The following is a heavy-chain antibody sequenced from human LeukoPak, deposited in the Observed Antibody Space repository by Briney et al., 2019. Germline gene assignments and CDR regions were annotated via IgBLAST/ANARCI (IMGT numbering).Heavy chain of an antibody. J-gene: IGHJ5*02. CDR3: VKGGYDYGDPPIDP. V-gene: IGHV3-64D*06. Sequence: GGSLRLSCSASGFTFSSYAMHWVRQAPGKGLEYVSAISSNGGSTYYADSVKGRFTISRDNSQNKLYLQMSSLRAEDTAVYYCVKGGYDYGDPPIDPWGQGTLVTVSS. CDR2: ISSNGGST. D-gene: IGHD4-17*01. CDR1: GFTFSSYA.